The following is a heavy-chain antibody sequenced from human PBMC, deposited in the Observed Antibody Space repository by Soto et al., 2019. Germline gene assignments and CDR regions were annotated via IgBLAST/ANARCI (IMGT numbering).Heavy chain of an antibody. CDR1: GGSISSYY. CDR3: ARVFDYYDSSGPLEGGFDY. V-gene: IGHV4-59*01. Sequence: PSETLSLTCTVSGGSISSYYWSWIRQPPGKGLEWIGYIYYSGSTNYNPSLKSRVTISVDTSKNQFSLKLSSVTAADTAVYYCARVFDYYDSSGPLEGGFDYWGQGTLVTVSS. D-gene: IGHD3-22*01. J-gene: IGHJ4*02. CDR2: IYYSGST.